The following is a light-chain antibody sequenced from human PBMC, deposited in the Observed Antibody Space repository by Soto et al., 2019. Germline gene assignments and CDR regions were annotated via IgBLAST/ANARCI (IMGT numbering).Light chain of an antibody. V-gene: IGKV3-20*01. CDR3: QQYVTSPWT. Sequence: EIVLTQSPGTLSLSPGERATLSCRASQSVSASYLVWYQQKPGQAPRLVIYGASSRATGIPERFSGSGSGTDFTLTISRLEPEDFAVYYCQQYVTSPWTFGQGTKVEIK. J-gene: IGKJ1*01. CDR1: QSVSASY. CDR2: GAS.